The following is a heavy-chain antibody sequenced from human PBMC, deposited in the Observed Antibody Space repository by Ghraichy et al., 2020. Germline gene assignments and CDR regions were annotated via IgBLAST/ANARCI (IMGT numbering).Heavy chain of an antibody. CDR2: ININGSST. CDR1: GFIFSGYW. D-gene: IGHD4-17*01. CDR3: ARDHDYGWTDY. Sequence: GGSLRLSCAASGFIFSGYWMNWVRQTPGKGLVWVSRININGSSTNYADSVKGRFTISRDNAKKTLHLQMNSLRDEDTAVYYCARDHDYGWTDYWGQGTLVTVSS. V-gene: IGHV3-74*01. J-gene: IGHJ4*02.